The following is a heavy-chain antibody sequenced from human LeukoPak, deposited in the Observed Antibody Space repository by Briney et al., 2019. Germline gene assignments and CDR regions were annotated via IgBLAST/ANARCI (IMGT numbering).Heavy chain of an antibody. Sequence: ASVKVSCKASGYTFTSYDINWVRQATGQGLEWMGWMNPNSGNTGYAQKFQGRVTITRNTSISTAYMELSSPRSEDTAVYYCARTRIQYYDFWSGQPDNWFDPWGQETLVTVSS. V-gene: IGHV1-8*03. CDR3: ARTRIQYYDFWSGQPDNWFDP. CDR2: MNPNSGNT. J-gene: IGHJ5*02. D-gene: IGHD3-3*01. CDR1: GYTFTSYD.